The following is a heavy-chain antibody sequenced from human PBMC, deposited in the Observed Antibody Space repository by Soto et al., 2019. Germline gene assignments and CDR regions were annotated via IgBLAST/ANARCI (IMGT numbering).Heavy chain of an antibody. CDR2: SYYSGST. J-gene: IGHJ5*02. CDR3: ARAPPPAWFDP. CDR1: GGSISSGGYY. V-gene: IGHV4-31*03. Sequence: SETLSLTCTVSGGSISSGGYYWSWIRQHPGKGLEWIGYSYYSGSTYYNPSLKSRVTRSVDTSKNQFSLKLSSVTAADTAVYYCARAPPPAWFDPWGQGTLVTVSS.